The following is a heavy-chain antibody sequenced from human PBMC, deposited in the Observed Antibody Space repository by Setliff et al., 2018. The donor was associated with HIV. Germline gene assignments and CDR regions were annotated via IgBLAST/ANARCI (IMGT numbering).Heavy chain of an antibody. CDR1: GGSFNGYS. V-gene: IGHV4-34*01. D-gene: IGHD2-15*01. CDR2: ISRSGST. CDR3: ARTTAVPATQPFDY. J-gene: IGHJ4*02. Sequence: SETLSLTCAVYGGSFNGYSWSWMRQPPGKGLEWIGEISRSGSTTYHPSLKSRLTISVDASKRHFSLKLSSVTAADTAVYYCARTTAVPATQPFDYWGQGTLVTVSS.